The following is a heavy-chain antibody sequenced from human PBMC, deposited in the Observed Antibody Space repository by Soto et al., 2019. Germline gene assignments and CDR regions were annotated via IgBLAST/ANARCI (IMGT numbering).Heavy chain of an antibody. CDR3: ARGKDGRRAGTYYFDMDV. D-gene: IGHD1-1*01. CDR2: SRNKGNRYIT. Sequence: GGSLRLSCAASGFTFSSYSMNWVRQAPGKGLEWVGRSRNKGNRYITEYAASVKGRFTISRDNAKNSVYLLMNSLRAEDTAVYYCARGKDGRRAGTYYFDMDVWGKGTTVTVSS. V-gene: IGHV3-72*01. J-gene: IGHJ6*03. CDR1: GFTFSSYS.